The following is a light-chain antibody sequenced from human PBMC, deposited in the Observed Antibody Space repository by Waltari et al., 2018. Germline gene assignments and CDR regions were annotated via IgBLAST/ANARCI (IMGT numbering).Light chain of an antibody. CDR3: QEFNNWPPWT. V-gene: IGKV3D-15*01. J-gene: IGKJ1*01. CDR2: AGS. CDR1: QNIVTK. Sequence: EIVRTQSPAILSVSQGERVTLSCRASQNIVTKLAWYQQKAGQPPRLLIHAGSTRPSGTPVRFSGSGSRTEFTLTIRSLQSEDAAVYYCQEFNNWPPWTFGQGTKVEI.